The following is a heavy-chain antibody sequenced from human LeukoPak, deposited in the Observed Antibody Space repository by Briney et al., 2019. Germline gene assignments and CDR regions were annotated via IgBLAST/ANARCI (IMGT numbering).Heavy chain of an antibody. D-gene: IGHD3-22*01. CDR3: ARGTYYYDSSGYYYFDY. CDR2: MNPNSGNT. V-gene: IGHV1-8*01. J-gene: IGHJ4*02. Sequence: ASVKVSCKASGYTFTSYDINWVRQATGQGLEWMGWMNPNSGNTGYAQKFQGRVTMTRNTSISTAYMELSSLRSEDTAVYYCARGTYYYDSSGYYYFDYWGQETLVTVSS. CDR1: GYTFTSYD.